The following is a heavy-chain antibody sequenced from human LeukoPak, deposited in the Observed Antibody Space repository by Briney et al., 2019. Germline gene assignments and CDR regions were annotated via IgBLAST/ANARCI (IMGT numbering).Heavy chain of an antibody. V-gene: IGHV3-74*01. J-gene: IGHJ6*03. CDR2: INTDGSRT. CDR1: AFTFSTYW. D-gene: IGHD4-11*01. CDR3: ARGATVTSYYYYYMDV. Sequence: PGGSLRLSCAASAFTFSTYWMHWVRQAPGKGLVWVSRINTDGSRTTYADSVRGRFTISRDNAKNTLYLQMNSLRAEDTAVYYCARGATVTSYYYYYMDVWGKGTTVTVSS.